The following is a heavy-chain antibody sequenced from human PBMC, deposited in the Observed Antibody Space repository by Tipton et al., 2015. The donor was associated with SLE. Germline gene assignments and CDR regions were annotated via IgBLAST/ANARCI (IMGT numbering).Heavy chain of an antibody. J-gene: IGHJ3*02. Sequence: TLSLTCTVSGGSISSGVYYWSWIRQHPGRGLEWIGNIYFSGSPYYNPSLKSRFIISVDTSKNQFSLQLSSVTAADTAVYYCARAAEYYYDGSGYPPDAFDIWGQGTMVTVSS. D-gene: IGHD3-22*01. CDR1: GGSISSGVYY. V-gene: IGHV4-31*03. CDR2: IYFSGSP. CDR3: ARAAEYYYDGSGYPPDAFDI.